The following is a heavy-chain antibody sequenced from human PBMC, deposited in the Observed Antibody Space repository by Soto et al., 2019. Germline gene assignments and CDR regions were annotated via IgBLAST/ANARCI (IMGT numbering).Heavy chain of an antibody. V-gene: IGHV3-21*06. Sequence: PGGSLRLSCAASGFTFTRHSMNWVRQAPGKGLEWVSCISGTGTFIYYSDSVKGRFTISRDDAKTSLYLQMNSLRAEDTAVYYCARDPSLGEEYGTFDYWGQGTLVTVSS. J-gene: IGHJ4*02. CDR2: ISGTGTFI. D-gene: IGHD1-1*01. CDR1: GFTFTRHS. CDR3: ARDPSLGEEYGTFDY.